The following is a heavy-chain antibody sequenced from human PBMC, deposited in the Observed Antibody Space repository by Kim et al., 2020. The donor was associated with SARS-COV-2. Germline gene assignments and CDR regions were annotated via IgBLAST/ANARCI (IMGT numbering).Heavy chain of an antibody. CDR3: ASPGNWYFDL. Sequence: GGSLRLSCAASGFTFSDYYMSWIRQAPGKGLEWVSYISNTGSQTKYADSVKGRFTISRDNAKNSLYLQMNSLSAEDTAVYYCASPGNWYFDLWGRGTLVT. CDR2: ISNTGSQT. CDR1: GFTFSDYY. V-gene: IGHV3-11*03. J-gene: IGHJ2*01.